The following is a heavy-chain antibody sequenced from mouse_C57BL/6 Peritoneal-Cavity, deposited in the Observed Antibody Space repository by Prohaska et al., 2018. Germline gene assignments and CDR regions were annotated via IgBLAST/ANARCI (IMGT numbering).Heavy chain of an antibody. CDR3: AMLWYLYFDV. Sequence: PGQGLEWIGNIYPSDSETHYNQKFKDKATLTVDKSSSTAYMHLSSLTSEDSAVYYCAMLWYLYFDVWGTGTTVTVSS. CDR2: IYPSDSET. D-gene: IGHD1-1*02. V-gene: IGHV1-61*01. J-gene: IGHJ1*03.